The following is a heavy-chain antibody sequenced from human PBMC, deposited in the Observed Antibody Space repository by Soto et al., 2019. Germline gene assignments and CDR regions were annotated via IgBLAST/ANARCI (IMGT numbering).Heavy chain of an antibody. D-gene: IGHD3-9*01. CDR3: ATSDWAW. CDR2: IKAGNGDT. J-gene: IGHJ4*02. Sequence: QVQIVQSGAEEKNPGASVKLSCKTSGYIFADYAIHWVRQAHGQGLEWVGWIKAGNGDTRYSPKLQGRLTITRDISASTAYMELNGLKPADTAIYYCATSDWAWWGRGTLVTVSS. V-gene: IGHV1-3*05. CDR1: GYIFADYA.